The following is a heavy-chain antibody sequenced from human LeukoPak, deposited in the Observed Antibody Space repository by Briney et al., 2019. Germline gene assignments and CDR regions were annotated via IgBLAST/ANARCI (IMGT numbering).Heavy chain of an antibody. CDR3: ARGSNLTIALPDS. Sequence: GGSLRLSCAASGFSFRTYSMNWVRQTPGKGLEWVSSITSSSSYIYYADSLKGRFTISRDNAKDSLYLQMNSLRADDTAVYYCARGSNLTIALPDSWGQGTLVTVSS. J-gene: IGHJ4*02. V-gene: IGHV3-21*01. CDR2: ITSSSSYI. D-gene: IGHD3-10*01. CDR1: GFSFRTYS.